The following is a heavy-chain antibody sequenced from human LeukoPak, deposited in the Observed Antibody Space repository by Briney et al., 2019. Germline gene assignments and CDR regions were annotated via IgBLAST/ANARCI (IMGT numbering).Heavy chain of an antibody. V-gene: IGHV3-7*01. CDR1: GFTFSSYW. Sequence: PGGSLRLSCAASGFTFSSYWMSWVRQAPGKGLEWVANIKQDGSEEYYVDSVKGRFTISRDNAKNSLYLQMNSLRAEDTAVYYCARDPNLGSGWYGPYYYYYYMDVWGKGTTVTVSS. J-gene: IGHJ6*03. CDR3: ARDPNLGSGWYGPYYYYYYMDV. D-gene: IGHD6-19*01. CDR2: IKQDGSEE.